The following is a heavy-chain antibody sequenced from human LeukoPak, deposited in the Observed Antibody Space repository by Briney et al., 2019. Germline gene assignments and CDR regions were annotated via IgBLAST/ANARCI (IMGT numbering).Heavy chain of an antibody. CDR3: ARRYCTNGVCRYFDS. J-gene: IGHJ4*02. D-gene: IGHD2-8*01. CDR1: GYSFTSYW. CDR2: IYPGDSDT. V-gene: IGHV5-51*01. Sequence: GESLKISCKGSGYSFTSYWIAWVRQMPGKGLEWMGIIYPGDSDTRYSPSLQGQVSISADKSTSTAYLQWSSLKASDTAMYYCARRYCTNGVCRYFDSWGQGTLVTVSS.